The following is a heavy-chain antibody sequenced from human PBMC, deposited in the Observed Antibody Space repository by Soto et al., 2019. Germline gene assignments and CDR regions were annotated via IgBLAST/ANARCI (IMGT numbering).Heavy chain of an antibody. V-gene: IGHV1-18*01. Sequence: VQLVQSGAEVKKPGASVKVSCKASGYTFSNFGISWVRLAPGQGLEWMGWITAYNGNTHYAQNFQGRVTMTTDTSTRTAYMELRILRSDDTAIYYCARFGRGFSSAFDFDYWGQGTLVTVSS. CDR1: GYTFSNFG. D-gene: IGHD5-18*01. CDR3: ARFGRGFSSAFDFDY. CDR2: ITAYNGNT. J-gene: IGHJ4*02.